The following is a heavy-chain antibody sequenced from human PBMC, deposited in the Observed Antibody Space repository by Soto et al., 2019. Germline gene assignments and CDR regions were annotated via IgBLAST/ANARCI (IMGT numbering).Heavy chain of an antibody. CDR1: GDSISSHY. CDR3: ARLHSFPDV. D-gene: IGHD1-26*01. CDR2: IYYSGST. V-gene: IGHV4-59*11. J-gene: IGHJ6*02. Sequence: SETLSLTCAVSGDSISSHYWSWIRQPPGKGLEWIGYIYYSGSTNYNPSLKSRVTISIDTSKNQFSLNLSSVTAADTDVYYCARLHSFPDVWGQGTTVTVSS.